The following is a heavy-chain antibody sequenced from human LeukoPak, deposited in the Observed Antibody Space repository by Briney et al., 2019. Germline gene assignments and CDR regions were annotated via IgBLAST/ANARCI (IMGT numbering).Heavy chain of an antibody. D-gene: IGHD2-15*01. Sequence: PGGSLRLSCAASGFTVSSNYMSWVRQAPGKGLEWVSVIYSGGSTYYADSVKSRFTISRDNSKNTLYLQMNSLRAEDTAVYYCARDMSSGSGPYGMDVWGQGTTVTVSS. CDR1: GFTVSSNY. CDR2: IYSGGST. J-gene: IGHJ6*02. V-gene: IGHV3-66*01. CDR3: ARDMSSGSGPYGMDV.